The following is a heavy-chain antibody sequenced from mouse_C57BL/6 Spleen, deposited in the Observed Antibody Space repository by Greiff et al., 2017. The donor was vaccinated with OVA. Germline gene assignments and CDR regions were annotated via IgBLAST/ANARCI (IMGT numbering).Heavy chain of an antibody. CDR3: AGGDDYDNDFDY. CDR2: ISDGGSYT. Sequence: DVKLVESGGGLVKPGGSLKLSCAASGFTFSSYAMSWVRQTPEKRLEWVATISDGGSYTYYPDNVKGRFTISRDNAKNNLYLQMSHLKSEDTAMDYCAGGDDYDNDFDYWGQGTTLTVSS. CDR1: GFTFSSYA. J-gene: IGHJ2*01. D-gene: IGHD2-4*01. V-gene: IGHV5-4*03.